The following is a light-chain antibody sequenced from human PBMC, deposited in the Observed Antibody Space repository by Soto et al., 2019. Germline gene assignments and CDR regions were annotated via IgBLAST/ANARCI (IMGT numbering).Light chain of an antibody. CDR2: GAS. V-gene: IGKV3-15*01. Sequence: EIVMPQSPATLSVSPGERATLSCRASQSVYSNLAWYQQKPGQAPRLLIYGASTRATGIPARFSGSGSGTEFTLTISSLQSEDFVIYYCQQYNNWPKTFGQGTKVEIK. CDR3: QQYNNWPKT. CDR1: QSVYSN. J-gene: IGKJ1*01.